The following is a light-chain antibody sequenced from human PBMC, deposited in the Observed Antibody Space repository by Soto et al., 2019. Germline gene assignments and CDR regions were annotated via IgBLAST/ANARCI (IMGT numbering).Light chain of an antibody. J-gene: IGLJ1*01. CDR3: AAWDDSLSGFYV. CDR1: SSNIGSNY. V-gene: IGLV1-47*01. Sequence: QSVLTQPPSASGTPGQRVTISCSGSSSNIGSNYVYWYQQLPGTAPKLLIYRNNQRPSGVPDRFSGSKSGTSASLAIIGLRSEDEADNYCAAWDDSLSGFYVFGTGTKVTVL. CDR2: RNN.